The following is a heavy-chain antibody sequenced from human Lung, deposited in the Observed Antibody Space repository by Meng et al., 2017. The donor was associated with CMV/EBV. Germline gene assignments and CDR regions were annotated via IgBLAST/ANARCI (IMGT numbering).Heavy chain of an antibody. V-gene: IGHV1-69*10. D-gene: IGHD3-22*01. J-gene: IGHJ4*02. Sequence: SAXVSXXASGDTFRSHAISWVRQAPGQGLEWMGGIIPILGIATYAQKFQGRVAIAADKSTTTAYMELSRLRSEDTAVYFCARALYYYDSSGYYPYVDYWGQGTLVTVSS. CDR3: ARALYYYDSSGYYPYVDY. CDR2: IIPILGIA. CDR1: GDTFRSHA.